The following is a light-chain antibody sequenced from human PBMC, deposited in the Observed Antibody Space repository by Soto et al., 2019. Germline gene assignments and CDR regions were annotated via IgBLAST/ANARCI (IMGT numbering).Light chain of an antibody. CDR2: DVS. CDR1: NNDVGGYES. Sequence: QSALTQPASVSGSPGQSITLSCTGTNNDVGGYESVSWYQQHAGRAPRLIIYDVSNRPSGVSGRFSASKFGNTASLTISGLQAEDEADYYCSSYTSSSLYVFGTGTKVTVL. V-gene: IGLV2-14*01. CDR3: SSYTSSSLYV. J-gene: IGLJ1*01.